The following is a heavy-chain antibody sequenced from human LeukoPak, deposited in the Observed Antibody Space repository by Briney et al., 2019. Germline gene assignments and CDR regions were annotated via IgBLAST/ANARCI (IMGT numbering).Heavy chain of an antibody. J-gene: IGHJ6*03. CDR2: IYHSGGT. V-gene: IGHV4-38-2*02. Sequence: SETLSLTCTVSIYSISSGYYWGWIRQPPGKGLEWIGSIYHSGGTYYNPSLKSRVTISVDTSKNQFSLRLSSVTAADTAVYYCARGYQLLYPYYYYYMDVWGKGTTVTVSS. D-gene: IGHD2-2*02. CDR3: ARGYQLLYPYYYYYMDV. CDR1: IYSISSGYY.